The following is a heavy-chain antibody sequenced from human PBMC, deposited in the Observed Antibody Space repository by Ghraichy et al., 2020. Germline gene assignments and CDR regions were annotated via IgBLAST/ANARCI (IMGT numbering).Heavy chain of an antibody. V-gene: IGHV3-30-3*01. D-gene: IGHD3-10*01. CDR3: ARDKAPLLWSGEFPGDAFDI. CDR2: ISYDGSNK. J-gene: IGHJ3*02. CDR1: GFTFSSYA. Sequence: GESLNISCAASGFTFSSYAMHWVRQAPGKGLEWVAVISYDGSNKYYADSVKGRFTISRDNSKNTLYLQMNSLRAEDTAVYYCARDKAPLLWSGEFPGDAFDIWGQGTMVTVSS.